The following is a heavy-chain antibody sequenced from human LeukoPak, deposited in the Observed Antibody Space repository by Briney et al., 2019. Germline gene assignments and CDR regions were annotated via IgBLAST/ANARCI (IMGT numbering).Heavy chain of an antibody. Sequence: GGSLRLSCAASGFTVSSYGMTWVRLAPGQGLEWVSAFSATDGSAQYAESVKGRFTISRDNSKNSLYLQMNSLRDEDTAVYYCAKARIAAAGTGAFDVWGQGTTVTISS. CDR3: AKARIAAAGTGAFDV. CDR1: GFTVSSYG. V-gene: IGHV3-23*01. CDR2: FSATDGSA. D-gene: IGHD6-13*01. J-gene: IGHJ3*01.